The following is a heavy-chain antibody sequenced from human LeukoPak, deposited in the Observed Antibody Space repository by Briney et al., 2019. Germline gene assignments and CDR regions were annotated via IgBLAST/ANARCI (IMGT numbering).Heavy chain of an antibody. D-gene: IGHD5-18*01. V-gene: IGHV3-23*01. Sequence: GGSLRLSRAASGFTFSSYAMSWVRQAPGKGLEWVSAISGSGGSTYYADSVKGRFTISRDNSKNTLNLQMNSLRAEDTAVYYCAKGATKYSYGGTNYWGQGTLVTVSS. CDR2: ISGSGGST. J-gene: IGHJ4*02. CDR3: AKGATKYSYGGTNY. CDR1: GFTFSSYA.